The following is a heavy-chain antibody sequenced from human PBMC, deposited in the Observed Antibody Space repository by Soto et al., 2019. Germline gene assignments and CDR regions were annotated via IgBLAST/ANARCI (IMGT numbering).Heavy chain of an antibody. J-gene: IGHJ6*02. CDR2: ISSSSSTI. CDR3: ARATISIFGVVMLDV. CDR1: GFTFSSYS. D-gene: IGHD3-3*01. V-gene: IGHV3-48*02. Sequence: PGGSLRLSXAASGFTFSSYSMNWVRQAPGKGLEWVSYISSSSSTIYYADSVKGRFTISRDNAKNSLYLQMNSLRDEDTAVYYCARATISIFGVVMLDVWGQGTTVTVSS.